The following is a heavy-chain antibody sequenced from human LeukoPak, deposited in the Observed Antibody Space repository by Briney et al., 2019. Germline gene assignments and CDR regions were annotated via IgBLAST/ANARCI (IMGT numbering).Heavy chain of an antibody. D-gene: IGHD3-22*01. CDR1: GFTFSSYW. J-gene: IGHJ4*02. Sequence: GGSLRLSCAASGFTFSSYWMHWVRQAPGKGLVWVSRISDGGSTTTYADSVKGRFTISRDNAKNTLYLQMNGLRAEDTAVYYCSRSAHYDGSGNYYDYWGQGTLVTVSS. CDR3: SRSAHYDGSGNYYDY. CDR2: ISDGGSTT. V-gene: IGHV3-74*01.